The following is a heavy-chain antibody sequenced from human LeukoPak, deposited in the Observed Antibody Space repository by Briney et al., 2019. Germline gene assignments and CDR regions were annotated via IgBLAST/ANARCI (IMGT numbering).Heavy chain of an antibody. CDR3: AMTGYSSVWSKNKDAFDI. CDR2: ISYDGSNK. CDR1: GFTFSHYA. Sequence: PGRSLRLSCAASGFTFSHYAMHWVRQAPGKGLKWVTIISYDGSNKYYADSVKGRFTISRDNSKDTLYLRMNSQRAEDTAVYYCAMTGYSSVWSKNKDAFDIWGQGTMVTVSS. V-gene: IGHV3-30*01. D-gene: IGHD6-19*01. J-gene: IGHJ3*02.